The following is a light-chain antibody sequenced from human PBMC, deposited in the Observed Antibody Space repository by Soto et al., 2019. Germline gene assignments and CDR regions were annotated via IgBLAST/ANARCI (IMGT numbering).Light chain of an antibody. CDR3: AAWDDSLNGPV. CDR2: SHN. CDR1: RSNLGSNT. J-gene: IGLJ3*02. V-gene: IGLV1-44*01. Sequence: QSVLTQPPSASGAPGQRVIISCSGSRSNLGSNTVNWYQQLPGAAPKLLIYSHNQRPSGVPDRFSGSKSGTSASLAISGLQSEDEADYYCAAWDDSLNGPVFGGGTKLTVL.